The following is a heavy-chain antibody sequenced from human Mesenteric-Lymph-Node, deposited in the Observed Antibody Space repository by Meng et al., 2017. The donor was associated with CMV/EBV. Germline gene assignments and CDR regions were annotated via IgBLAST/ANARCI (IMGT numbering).Heavy chain of an antibody. J-gene: IGHJ4*02. D-gene: IGHD3-3*01. CDR3: AKDPYVRYDFWSGSFDY. CDR2: INSDGSST. CDR1: GFTFSSYW. Sequence: GGSLRLSCAASGFTFSSYWMHWVRQAPGKGLVWVSRINSDGSSTSYADSVKGRFTISRDNAKNTLYLQMNSLRAEDTALYYCAKDPYVRYDFWSGSFDYWGQGTLVTVSS. V-gene: IGHV3-74*01.